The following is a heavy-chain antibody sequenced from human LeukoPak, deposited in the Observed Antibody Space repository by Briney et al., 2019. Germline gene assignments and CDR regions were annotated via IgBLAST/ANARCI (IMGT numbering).Heavy chain of an antibody. V-gene: IGHV3-30*04. Sequence: GGSLRLSCAASGFTFSSYAMHWVRQAPGKGLEWVAVISYDGSNKYYADSVKGRFTISRGNSKNTLYLQMNSLRAEDTAVYYCAREIVSSTSGTWFDPWGQGTLVTVSS. D-gene: IGHD2-2*01. J-gene: IGHJ5*02. CDR1: GFTFSSYA. CDR2: ISYDGSNK. CDR3: AREIVSSTSGTWFDP.